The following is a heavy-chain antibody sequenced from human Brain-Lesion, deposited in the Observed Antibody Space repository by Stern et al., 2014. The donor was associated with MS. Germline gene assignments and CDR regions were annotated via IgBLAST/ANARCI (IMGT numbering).Heavy chain of an antibody. Sequence: VQLVQSGPGLVKPSETLSLTCTVSGGSISSSTYYWAWIRQPPGKGLAGIGNIYYSGFTYYNPSLKSRVTISVGMSKNQFSLKLSSVTAADTAIYYCARHDSVPRPSQLYSARDRGPGYFDYWGQGTLVTVSS. CDR3: ARHDSVPRPSQLYSARDRGPGYFDY. CDR1: GGSISSSTYY. J-gene: IGHJ4*02. V-gene: IGHV4-39*01. CDR2: IYYSGFT. D-gene: IGHD1-26*01.